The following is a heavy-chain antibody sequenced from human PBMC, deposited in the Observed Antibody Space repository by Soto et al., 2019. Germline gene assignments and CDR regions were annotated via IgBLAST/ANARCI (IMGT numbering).Heavy chain of an antibody. CDR2: VNPNSGGT. D-gene: IGHD2-21*02. CDR3: AREGAGTANYGMDV. CDR1: GYTFTDYY. Sequence: ASVKVSCKASGYTFTDYYIHWVRQAPGQGLEWMGWVNPNSGGTNYAQKFQGWVTMTRDTSISTVYMELTSPKSDDMAVYYCAREGAGTANYGMDVWGQGTTVIVSS. V-gene: IGHV1-2*04. J-gene: IGHJ6*02.